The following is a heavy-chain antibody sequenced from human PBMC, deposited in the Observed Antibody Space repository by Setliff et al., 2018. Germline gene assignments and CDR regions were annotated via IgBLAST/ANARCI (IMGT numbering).Heavy chain of an antibody. CDR2: IRGKPSSGTT. V-gene: IGHV3-49*04. D-gene: IGHD1-7*01. J-gene: IGHJ4*02. Sequence: LRLSCVASGFTFSNYGMHWVRQAPGKGLEWVGFIRGKPSSGTTEYAASVKGRFTISRDDSKSIAYLQMSSLKTEDTALYYCTPWTGTSRLHYWGQGTLVTVSS. CDR1: GFTFSNYG. CDR3: TPWTGTSRLHY.